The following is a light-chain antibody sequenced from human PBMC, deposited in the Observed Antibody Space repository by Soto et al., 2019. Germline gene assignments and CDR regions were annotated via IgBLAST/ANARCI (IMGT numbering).Light chain of an antibody. CDR1: SSNIGSNT. CDR3: AAWDASLNGPLYV. CDR2: SNN. Sequence: QSVLTQPPSASGTPGQRVTISCSGSSSNIGSNTVNWYQQLPGTAPKLLIYSNNQRPSGVPDRFSGSKSGTSASLAISGHQSEDEADYYCAAWDASLNGPLYVYAIGTKVTVL. V-gene: IGLV1-44*01. J-gene: IGLJ1*01.